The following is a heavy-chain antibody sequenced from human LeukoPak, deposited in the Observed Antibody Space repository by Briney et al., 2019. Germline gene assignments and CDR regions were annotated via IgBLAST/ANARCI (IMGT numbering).Heavy chain of an antibody. CDR1: GFTFSNYA. D-gene: IGHD3-10*01. CDR3: ANDGPGGFYYNYMDA. V-gene: IGHV3-23*01. CDR2: ISGRGGSA. Sequence: PGGSLRLSCAASGFTFSNYAMSWVRQAPGKGLEWVSAISGRGGSAYYADSVKGRFTISRDNAKNSLYLQMNSLRAEDTAVYYCANDGPGGFYYNYMDAWGKGTTVTISS. J-gene: IGHJ6*03.